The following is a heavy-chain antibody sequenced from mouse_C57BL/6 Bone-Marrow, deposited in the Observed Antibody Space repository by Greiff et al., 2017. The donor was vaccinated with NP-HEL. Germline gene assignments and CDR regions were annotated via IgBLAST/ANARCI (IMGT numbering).Heavy chain of an antibody. D-gene: IGHD1-1*01. Sequence: EVKVVESGGGLVQPGESLKLSCESNEYEFPSHDMSWVRKTPEKRLELVAAINSDGGSTYYPDTMERRFIISRDNTKKTLYLQMSSLRSEDTALYYCARHYYGSSLNWYFDVWGTGTTVTVSS. CDR2: INSDGGST. J-gene: IGHJ1*03. V-gene: IGHV5-2*01. CDR3: ARHYYGSSLNWYFDV. CDR1: EYEFPSHD.